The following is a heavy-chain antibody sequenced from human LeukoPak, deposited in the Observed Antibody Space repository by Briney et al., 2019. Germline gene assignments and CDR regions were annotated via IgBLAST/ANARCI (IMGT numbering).Heavy chain of an antibody. J-gene: IGHJ4*02. CDR2: INSDGSST. CDR1: GFTFSSYW. CDR3: AKDQLSYYYGSGSYLGY. Sequence: GGSLRLSCAASGFTFSSYWMHWVRQAPGKGLVWVSRINSDGSSTSYADSVKGRFTISRDNAKNTLYLQMNSLRAEDTAVYYCAKDQLSYYYGSGSYLGYWGQGILVTVSS. D-gene: IGHD3-10*01. V-gene: IGHV3-74*01.